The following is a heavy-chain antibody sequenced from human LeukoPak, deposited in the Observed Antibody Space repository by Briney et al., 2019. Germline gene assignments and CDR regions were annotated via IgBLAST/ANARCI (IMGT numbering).Heavy chain of an antibody. D-gene: IGHD3-22*01. J-gene: IGHJ4*02. V-gene: IGHV3-33*01. Sequence: PGGSLRLSCAASGFTFSSYGMHWVRQAPGKGLEWVAVIWYDGSNKYYADSVKGRFTISRDNSKNTLYLQMNSLRAEDTAVYYCARVAYYYDSRGYYGHWGQGTLATVSS. CDR2: IWYDGSNK. CDR1: GFTFSSYG. CDR3: ARVAYYYDSRGYYGH.